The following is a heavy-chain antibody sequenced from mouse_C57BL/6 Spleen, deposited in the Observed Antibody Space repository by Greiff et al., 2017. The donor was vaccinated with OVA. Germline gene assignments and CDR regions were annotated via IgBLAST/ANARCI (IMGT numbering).Heavy chain of an antibody. CDR3: ARYSNLYAMDY. V-gene: IGHV1-85*01. Sequence: QVQLKESGPELVKPGASVKLSCKASGYTFTSYDINWVKQRPGQGLEWIGWIYPRDGSTKYNEKFKGKATLTVDTSSSTAYMELHSLTSEDSAVYFCARYSNLYAMDYWGQGTSVTVSS. CDR2: IYPRDGST. CDR1: GYTFTSYD. J-gene: IGHJ4*01. D-gene: IGHD2-5*01.